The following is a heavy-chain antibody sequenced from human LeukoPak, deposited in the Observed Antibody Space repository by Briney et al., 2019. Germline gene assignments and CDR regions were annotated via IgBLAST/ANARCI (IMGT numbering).Heavy chain of an antibody. CDR3: AKKSAGGRNWYWFDP. J-gene: IGHJ5*02. CDR1: GFTFNSYG. V-gene: IGHV3-23*01. Sequence: GGSLRLSCAASGFTFNSYGMTWVRQAPGKGLEWVSAISGGGGSTFYADSVKGRFTISRDNSKNTLYLQMNSLRAEDTAVYYCAKKSAGGRNWYWFDPWGQGTLVTVSS. D-gene: IGHD2-15*01. CDR2: ISGGGGST.